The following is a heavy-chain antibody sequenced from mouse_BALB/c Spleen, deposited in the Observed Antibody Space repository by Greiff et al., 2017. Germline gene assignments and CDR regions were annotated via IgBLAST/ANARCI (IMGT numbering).Heavy chain of an antibody. CDR3: ARSAVVAKGAWFAY. J-gene: IGHJ3*01. V-gene: IGHV5-17*02. D-gene: IGHD1-1*01. Sequence: EVKLMESGGGLVQPGGSRKLSCAASGFTFSSFGMHWVRQAPEKGLEWVAYISSGSSTIYYADTVKGRFTISRDNPKNTLFLQMTSLRSEDTAMYYCARSAVVAKGAWFAYWGQGTLVTVSA. CDR2: ISSGSSTI. CDR1: GFTFSSFG.